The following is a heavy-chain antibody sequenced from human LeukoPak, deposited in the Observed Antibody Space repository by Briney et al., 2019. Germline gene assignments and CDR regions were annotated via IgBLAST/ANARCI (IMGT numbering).Heavy chain of an antibody. J-gene: IGHJ4*02. CDR3: ARGRGNFDY. CDR2: INHSGST. V-gene: IGHV4-34*01. CDR1: GGSFSGYY. Sequence: SETLSLTCAVYGGSFSGYYWSWIRQPPGKGLEWIGEINHSGSTNYNPSLKSRVTISVDTSKNQFSLKLSSVTAADTAVYYCARGRGNFDYWGQGTLVTVSS.